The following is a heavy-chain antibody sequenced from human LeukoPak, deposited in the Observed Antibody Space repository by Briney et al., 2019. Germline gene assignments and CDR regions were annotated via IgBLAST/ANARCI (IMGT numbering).Heavy chain of an antibody. J-gene: IGHJ4*02. CDR3: ARGRGNFDY. CDR2: INHSGST. V-gene: IGHV4-34*01. CDR1: GGSFSGYY. Sequence: SETLSLTCAVYGGSFSGYYWSWIRQPPGKGLEWIGEINHSGSTNYNPSLKSRVTISVDTSKNQFSLKLSSVTAADTAVYYCARGRGNFDYWGQGTLVTVSS.